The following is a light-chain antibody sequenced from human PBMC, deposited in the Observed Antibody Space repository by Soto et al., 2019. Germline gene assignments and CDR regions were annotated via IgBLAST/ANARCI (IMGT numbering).Light chain of an antibody. CDR1: QTGSSK. J-gene: IGKJ4*01. CDR2: GAS. CDR3: QQYNDWPPQLT. V-gene: IGKV3-15*01. Sequence: EIVMTQSPATLSVSVGERATLSCRASQTGSSKLAWYQQRPGQAARLLIYGASTRATGIPARFTGSGSGTEFTLTISSLQSEDFAGYYCQQYNDWPPQLTFGGGTKVEFK.